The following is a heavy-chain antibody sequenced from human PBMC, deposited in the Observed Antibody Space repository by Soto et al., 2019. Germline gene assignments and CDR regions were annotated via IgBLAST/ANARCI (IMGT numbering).Heavy chain of an antibody. V-gene: IGHV3-23*01. CDR2: ISGNGGST. D-gene: IGHD6-19*01. CDR3: AKERVSVPAQIEN. Sequence: EVQLLESGGDLVQPGGSLRLSCAASGFTFASYAKNWVRQAPGKGLEWVSGISGNGGSTYYADSLKGRFTISRDNSMNTLYLQMDSLRAEDTAVYYCAKERVSVPAQIENCGQGALVTVSS. J-gene: IGHJ4*02. CDR1: GFTFASYA.